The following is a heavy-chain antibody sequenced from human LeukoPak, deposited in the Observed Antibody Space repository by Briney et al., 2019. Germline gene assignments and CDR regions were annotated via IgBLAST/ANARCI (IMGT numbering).Heavy chain of an antibody. V-gene: IGHV4-39*01. J-gene: IGHJ4*02. CDR2: IYYSGST. Sequence: SETLSLTCTVSGGSISSSSYYRGWIRQPPGKGLEWIGSIYYSGSTYYNPSLKSRVTISVDTSKNQFSLKLSSVTAADTAVYYCARSSSGSYSPFDYWGQGTLVTVSS. CDR3: ARSSSGSYSPFDY. D-gene: IGHD3-10*01. CDR1: GGSISSSSYY.